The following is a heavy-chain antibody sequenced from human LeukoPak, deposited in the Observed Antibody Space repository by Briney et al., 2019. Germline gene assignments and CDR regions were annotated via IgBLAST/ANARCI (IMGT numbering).Heavy chain of an antibody. J-gene: IGHJ5*02. CDR3: ARDNSVEATAWWFDP. D-gene: IGHD1-26*01. CDR2: INPSGGST. V-gene: IGHV1-46*01. CDR1: GYTFTSYY. Sequence: ASVKVSCKASGYTFTSYYMHWVRQAPGQGLEWMGIINPSGGSTSYAQKFQGRVTMTRDMSTSTDYMELSSLRSEDTAVYYCARDNSVEATAWWFDPWGQGTLVTVSS.